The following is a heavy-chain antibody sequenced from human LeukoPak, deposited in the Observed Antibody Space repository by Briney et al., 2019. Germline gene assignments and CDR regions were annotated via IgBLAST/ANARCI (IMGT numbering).Heavy chain of an antibody. Sequence: GGSLRLSCAASGFTSSSSPIHWVRQAPGKGLEWVAIISYDGGNKFYADSVKGRFTISRDNFKNTMYLQMNSLRVEDTAVYYCARDIPGSGPDAYDIWGQGTMVTVSS. J-gene: IGHJ3*02. CDR2: ISYDGGNK. V-gene: IGHV3-30-3*01. CDR1: GFTSSSSP. D-gene: IGHD6-19*01. CDR3: ARDIPGSGPDAYDI.